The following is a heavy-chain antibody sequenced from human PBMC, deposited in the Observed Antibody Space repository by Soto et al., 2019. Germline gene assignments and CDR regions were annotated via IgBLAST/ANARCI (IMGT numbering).Heavy chain of an antibody. CDR1: GGSVTNSSYY. J-gene: IGHJ6*02. CDR3: ARGQVYLYYYYGMDV. D-gene: IGHD2-8*01. V-gene: IGHV4-39*07. CDR2: INHSGST. Sequence: PSETLSLTCTVSGGSVTNSSYYWSWIRHPPGKGLEWIGEINHSGSTNYNPSLKSRVTISVDTSKNQFSLKLSSVTAADTAVYYCARGQVYLYYYYGMDVWGQGTTVTVSS.